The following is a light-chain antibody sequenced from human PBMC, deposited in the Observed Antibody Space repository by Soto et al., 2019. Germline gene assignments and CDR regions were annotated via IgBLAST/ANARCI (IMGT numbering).Light chain of an antibody. CDR3: QHGYSTPLT. CDR1: QSITNY. CDR2: AAS. V-gene: IGKV1-39*01. Sequence: DIQMTQSPSSLSASVGDTVTITCRASQSITNYLTWYQQKPGKAPNLLIYAASTLQSGVPSRFSGSGSGTDFTLTISSLQPEDFATYFCQHGYSTPLTFGGGTKVDIK. J-gene: IGKJ4*01.